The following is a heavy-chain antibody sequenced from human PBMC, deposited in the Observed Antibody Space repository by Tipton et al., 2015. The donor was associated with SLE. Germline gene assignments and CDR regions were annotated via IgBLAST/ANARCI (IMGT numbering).Heavy chain of an antibody. D-gene: IGHD2-21*01. CDR2: VHHSGRT. Sequence: TLSLTCTVSGVSISRYYWSWIQQSPGKGLEWIAYVHHSGRTDYSPSLKSRLSISVDPPKSQFSLNVSSVTAADTAVYYCARLEPAYCDGISCSIDWFDTWGRGILVTVSS. CDR3: ARLEPAYCDGISCSIDWFDT. V-gene: IGHV4-59*01. J-gene: IGHJ5*02. CDR1: GVSISRYY.